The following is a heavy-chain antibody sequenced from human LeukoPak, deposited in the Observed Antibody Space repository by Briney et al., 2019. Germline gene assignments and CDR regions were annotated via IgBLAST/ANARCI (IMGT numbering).Heavy chain of an antibody. D-gene: IGHD5-18*01. CDR2: IIPIFGTA. CDR3: ATWIQLWSPGPDAFDI. CDR1: GGTFSSYA. Sequence: ASVKVPCKASGGTFSSYAISWVRQAPGQGLEWMGGIIPIFGTANYAQKFQGRVTITADESTSTAYMELSSLRSEDTAVYYCATWIQLWSPGPDAFDIWGQGTMVTVSS. J-gene: IGHJ3*02. V-gene: IGHV1-69*13.